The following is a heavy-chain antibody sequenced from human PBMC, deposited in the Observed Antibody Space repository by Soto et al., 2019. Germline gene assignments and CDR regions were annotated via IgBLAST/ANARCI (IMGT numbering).Heavy chain of an antibody. Sequence: SVKVSCKASGGTFSSYAISWVRQAPGQGLEWMGGIIPIFGTANYAQKFQGRVTITGDESTSTAYMELSSLRSEGTAVYYCARGSLYCSSTSCYAGHYYYGMDIWGQGTTVTVSS. CDR3: ARGSLYCSSTSCYAGHYYYGMDI. J-gene: IGHJ6*02. V-gene: IGHV1-69*13. CDR1: GGTFSSYA. CDR2: IIPIFGTA. D-gene: IGHD2-2*01.